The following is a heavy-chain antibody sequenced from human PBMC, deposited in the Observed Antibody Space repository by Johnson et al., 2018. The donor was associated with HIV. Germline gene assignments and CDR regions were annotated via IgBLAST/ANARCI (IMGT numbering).Heavy chain of an antibody. J-gene: IGHJ3*02. CDR3: ATDVYGAREWRPAFDI. CDR2: FNWNGGRP. D-gene: IGHD4-17*01. Sequence: VQLVESGGGVVRRGGSLRLSCATPGFTFDDHGMSWVRQGPGKGLEWVSGFNWNGGRPGHAGSGKGRFTLSRDNAKNSLYLQMNSLRAEDTALYYCATDVYGAREWRPAFDIWGQGTMVTVSS. V-gene: IGHV3-20*04. CDR1: GFTFDDHG.